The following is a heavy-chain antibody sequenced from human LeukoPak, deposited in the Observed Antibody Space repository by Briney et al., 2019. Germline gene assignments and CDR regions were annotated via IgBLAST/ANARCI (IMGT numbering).Heavy chain of an antibody. CDR1: GFTFTNHG. J-gene: IGHJ4*02. Sequence: PGGSLRLSCAASGFTFTNHGMHWVRQPPGKGLEWIGVIDYSGSTYYNPSLKSRVTMSVDTSKDQFSLKLSSVTAADTAVYYCARGNSGWYDYWGQGTLVTVSS. D-gene: IGHD6-19*01. CDR2: IDYSGST. V-gene: IGHV4-34*01. CDR3: ARGNSGWYDY.